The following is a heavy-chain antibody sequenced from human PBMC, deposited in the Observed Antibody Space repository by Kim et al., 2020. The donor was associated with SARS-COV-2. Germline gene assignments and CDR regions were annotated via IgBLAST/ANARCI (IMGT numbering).Heavy chain of an antibody. CDR1: GFTFSNYN. Sequence: GGSLRLPCSASGFTFSNYNMNWVRQAPGKGLEWVSFISSSSRTIYYADSVKGRFTISRDNAENSLFLQMNGLRAEDTALYYCATVLSKDSNYWGQGTLVIVSS. CDR3: ATVLSKDSNY. D-gene: IGHD2-15*01. V-gene: IGHV3-48*01. CDR2: ISSSSRTI. J-gene: IGHJ4*02.